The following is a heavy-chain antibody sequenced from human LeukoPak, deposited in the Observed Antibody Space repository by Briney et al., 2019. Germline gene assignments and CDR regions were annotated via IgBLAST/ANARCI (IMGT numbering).Heavy chain of an antibody. Sequence: GESLRLSCAASGFTFDDYAMHWVRQAPGKGLEWVSGISWNSGSIGYADSVKGRFTISRDNAKNSLYLQMNSLRAEDTALYYCAKDIYVLGELSSTPFDYWGQGTLVTVSS. V-gene: IGHV3-9*01. CDR1: GFTFDDYA. D-gene: IGHD3-16*02. CDR2: ISWNSGSI. CDR3: AKDIYVLGELSSTPFDY. J-gene: IGHJ4*02.